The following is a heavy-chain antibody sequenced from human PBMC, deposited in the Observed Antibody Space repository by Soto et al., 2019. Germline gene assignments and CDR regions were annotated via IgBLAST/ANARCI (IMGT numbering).Heavy chain of an antibody. D-gene: IGHD2-15*01. V-gene: IGHV2-5*02. CDR2: IYWDDDK. Sequence: QITLKESGPTLVKPTQTLTLTCTFSGFSLSTSGVGVGWIRQSPGKALEWLALIYWDDDKRYSPSLKRRLTITKDNSKNQVVLTMTNMDPVDKATYYCARIYCSGGSCYGNYFDYWGQGTLVTVSS. CDR1: GFSLSTSGVG. CDR3: ARIYCSGGSCYGNYFDY. J-gene: IGHJ4*02.